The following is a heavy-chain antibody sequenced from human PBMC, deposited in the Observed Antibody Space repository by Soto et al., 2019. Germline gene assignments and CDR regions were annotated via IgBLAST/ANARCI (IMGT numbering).Heavy chain of an antibody. CDR3: ARDCSSSSCREHY. Sequence: EVQLVESGGGVVQPVGSLRLSCAASGFTFSDYWMHWVRQAPGKVPMWVSRINSDGGNRRYAGSVEGRFTISRDNAKNALYLQMDSLRAEDTAVYYCARDCSSSSCREHYWGQGTLVTVSS. D-gene: IGHD2-2*01. CDR2: INSDGGNR. V-gene: IGHV3-74*01. J-gene: IGHJ4*02. CDR1: GFTFSDYW.